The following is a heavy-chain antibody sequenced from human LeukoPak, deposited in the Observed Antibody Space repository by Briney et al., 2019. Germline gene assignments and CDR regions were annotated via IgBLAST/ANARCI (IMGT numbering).Heavy chain of an antibody. J-gene: IGHJ3*02. D-gene: IGHD6-19*01. CDR1: GFTFSSYG. CDR2: IRYDGSNK. CDR3: AKDLSGQRRAVAGLDAFDI. V-gene: IGHV3-30*02. Sequence: GGSLRLSCAASGFTFSSYGMHWVRQAPGKGLEWVAFIRYDGSNKYYADSVKGRFTISRDNSKNTLYLQMNSLRAEDTAVYYCAKDLSGQRRAVAGLDAFDIWGQGTMVTVSS.